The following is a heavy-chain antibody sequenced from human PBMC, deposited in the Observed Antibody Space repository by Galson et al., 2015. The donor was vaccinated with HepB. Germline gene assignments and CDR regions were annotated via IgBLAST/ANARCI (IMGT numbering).Heavy chain of an antibody. CDR3: AKDLTMIRGVSWEYGMDV. CDR2: ILYDGSNE. CDR1: GFTFSSYG. Sequence: SLRLSCAVSGFTFSSYGMHWVRQAPGKGLEWVAVILYDGSNEYYADSVKGRFTISSDNSKNTLYLQMISLRAEDTAVYYCAKDLTMIRGVSWEYGMDVWGQGTTVTVSS. D-gene: IGHD3-10*01. V-gene: IGHV3-30*18. J-gene: IGHJ6*02.